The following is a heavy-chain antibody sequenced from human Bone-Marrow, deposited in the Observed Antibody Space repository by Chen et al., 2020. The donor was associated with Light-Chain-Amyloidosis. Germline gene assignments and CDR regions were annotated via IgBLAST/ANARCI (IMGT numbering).Heavy chain of an antibody. Sequence: GLVKPAETLSLTCTVSGASISSYYWSWIRQSPGKGLEWIGYLYHSGGINYNPSFTSRVTLSIDTSKNHFSLKLSSVTAADTAIYYCARLRGYNSAWVDYWGQGTLVTVSS. V-gene: IGHV4-59*01. J-gene: IGHJ4*02. CDR2: LYHSGGI. CDR3: ARLRGYNSAWVDY. CDR1: GASISSYY. D-gene: IGHD6-19*01.